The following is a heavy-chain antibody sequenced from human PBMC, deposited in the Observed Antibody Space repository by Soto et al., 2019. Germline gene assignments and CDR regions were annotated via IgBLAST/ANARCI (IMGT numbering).Heavy chain of an antibody. Sequence: GGSLRLSCAASRFTFSSYSMNWVRQAPGKGLEWVSSISSSSSYIYYADSVKGRFTISRDNAKNSLYLQMNSLRAEDTAVYYCARDWGITGTTDLDYWGQGTLVTVSS. CDR3: ARDWGITGTTDLDY. CDR1: RFTFSSYS. J-gene: IGHJ4*02. V-gene: IGHV3-21*01. D-gene: IGHD1-7*01. CDR2: ISSSSSYI.